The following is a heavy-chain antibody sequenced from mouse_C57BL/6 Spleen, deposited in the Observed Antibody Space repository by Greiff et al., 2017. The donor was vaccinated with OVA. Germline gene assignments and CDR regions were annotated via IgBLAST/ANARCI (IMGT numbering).Heavy chain of an antibody. Sequence: EVQLQQSGPELVKPGASVKISCKASGYTFTDYYMNWVKQSHGKSLEWIGDINPNNGGTSYNQKFKGKATLTVDKSSSTAYMELRSLTSEDSAVYYCARRGVAFDYWGQGTTLTVSS. J-gene: IGHJ2*01. CDR3: ARRGVAFDY. V-gene: IGHV1-26*01. CDR1: GYTFTDYY. CDR2: INPNNGGT.